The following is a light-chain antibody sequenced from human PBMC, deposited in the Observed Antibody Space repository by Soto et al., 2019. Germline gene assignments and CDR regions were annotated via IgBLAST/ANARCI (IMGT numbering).Light chain of an antibody. CDR2: AAS. CDR1: QSISNH. V-gene: IGKV1-39*01. CDR3: QQRYSSPQT. J-gene: IGKJ1*01. Sequence: DIQMTQSPSSLSASVEDRVIITSRASQSISNHLNWYQQKPGKAPKLLIFAASSVQSGVPSRFSGSRSGPDFTLTISSLQHEDFATYYCQQRYSSPQTFGQGTKGEIK.